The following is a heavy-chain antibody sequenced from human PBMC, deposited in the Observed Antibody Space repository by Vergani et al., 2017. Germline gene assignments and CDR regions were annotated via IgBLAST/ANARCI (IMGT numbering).Heavy chain of an antibody. CDR1: GGSISSSSYY. CDR3: ARGKFLRGCSDGPGARNWFDA. CDR2: IYYSGST. D-gene: IGHD5-18*01. V-gene: IGHV4-39*07. Sequence: QLQLQESGPGLVKPSETLSLTCTVSGGSISSSSYYWGWIRQPPGKGLEWIGSIYYSGSTYYTPSLKIRVTISVDTAKNQFSLKLSSVTAADTAVYYCARGKFLRGCSDGPGARNWFDAWGQGTMITVSS. J-gene: IGHJ5*02.